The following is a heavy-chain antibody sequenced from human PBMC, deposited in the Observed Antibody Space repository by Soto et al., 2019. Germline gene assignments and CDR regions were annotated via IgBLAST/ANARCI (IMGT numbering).Heavy chain of an antibody. CDR3: ASEYCSGGSCYYYGMDV. CDR2: IWYDGSNK. CDR1: GFTFSSYG. Sequence: QVQLVESGGGVVQPGRSLRLSCAASGFTFSSYGMHWVRQAPGKVLEWVAVIWYDGSNKYYADSVKGRFTISRDNSKNTLYLQMNRLRAEDTAVYYCASEYCSGGSCYYYGMDVWGQGTTVTVSS. V-gene: IGHV3-33*01. J-gene: IGHJ6*02. D-gene: IGHD2-15*01.